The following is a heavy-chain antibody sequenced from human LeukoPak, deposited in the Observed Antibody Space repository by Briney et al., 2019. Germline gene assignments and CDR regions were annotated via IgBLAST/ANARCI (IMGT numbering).Heavy chain of an antibody. CDR1: GYTFTGYY. CDR3: AREDCSGGSCIGMAGGFDP. V-gene: IGHV1-2*02. CDR2: INPNSGGT. D-gene: IGHD2-15*01. J-gene: IGHJ5*02. Sequence: ASVKVSCKASGYTFTGYYMHWVRQAPGQGLEWMGWINPNSGGTNYAQKFQGRVTMTRDTSISTAYMEPSRLRSDDTAVYYCAREDCSGGSCIGMAGGFDPWGQGTLVTVSS.